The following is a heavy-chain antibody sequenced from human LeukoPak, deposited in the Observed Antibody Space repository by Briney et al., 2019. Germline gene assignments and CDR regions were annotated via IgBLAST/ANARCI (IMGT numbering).Heavy chain of an antibody. V-gene: IGHV3-74*01. CDR1: GLTFSSYW. Sequence: PGGSLRLSCAASGLTFSSYWMPWVRQAPGKGLVWVSRINSDGSNTNYADTVKGRFTISRDNAKNTLYLQMNSLRVEDTAVYYCARDPYGGNSNWGQGTLVTVSS. J-gene: IGHJ4*02. CDR2: INSDGSNT. D-gene: IGHD4-23*01. CDR3: ARDPYGGNSN.